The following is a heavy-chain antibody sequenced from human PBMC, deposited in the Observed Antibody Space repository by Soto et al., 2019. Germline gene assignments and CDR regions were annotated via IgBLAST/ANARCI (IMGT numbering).Heavy chain of an antibody. J-gene: IGHJ4*02. CDR1: GYTFSNFG. V-gene: IGHV1-18*01. CDR2: TSAYNGNT. D-gene: IGHD4-4*01. Sequence: ASVKVSCKASGYTFSNFGVTWVRRAPGQGLEWMGWTSAYNGNTYYAQNLQGRVTMTTDPTTSTAYMELRSLRSDDTAVYYCARDSSGRSNYFFYWGQGTPVTVSS. CDR3: ARDSSGRSNYFFY.